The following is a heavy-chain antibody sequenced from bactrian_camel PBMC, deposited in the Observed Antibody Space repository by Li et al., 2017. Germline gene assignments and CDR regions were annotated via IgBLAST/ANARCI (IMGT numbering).Heavy chain of an antibody. CDR1: GFIFSTAD. D-gene: IGHD3*01. V-gene: IGHV3S40*01. CDR3: AVRYGLGAKRGGYNY. J-gene: IGHJ4*01. CDR2: IEGGYSDT. Sequence: DVQLVESGGGLVQPGGSLRLSCAASGFIFSTADMNWVRQVPGKGLEWVSTIEGGYSDTYYPDSVKGRFTISRDNAKNMVYLQMNSLKSEDTALYYCAVRYGLGAKRGGYNYWGQGTQV.